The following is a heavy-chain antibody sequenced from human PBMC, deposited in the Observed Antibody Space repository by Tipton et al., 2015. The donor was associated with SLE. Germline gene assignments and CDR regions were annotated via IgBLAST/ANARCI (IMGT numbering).Heavy chain of an antibody. CDR2: ISYTGQT. CDR3: ARHAMKYFDWSSNWLDP. V-gene: IGHV4-39*01. J-gene: IGHJ5*02. Sequence: TLSLTCNVSGDSITSRTYYWDWIRQTPGKGLEWIGSISYTGQTYFNPSLKSRLTISIDTSKNQFSLKLNSVTAADTAVYYCARHAMKYFDWSSNWLDPWGQGTLVTVSS. D-gene: IGHD3-9*01. CDR1: GDSITSRTYY.